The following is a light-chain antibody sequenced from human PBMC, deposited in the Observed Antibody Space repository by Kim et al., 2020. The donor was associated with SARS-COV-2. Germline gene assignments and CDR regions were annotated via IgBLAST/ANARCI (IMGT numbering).Light chain of an antibody. CDR1: QSVSSSY. CDR3: QQYDTSTPRT. J-gene: IGKJ4*01. CDR2: GAS. V-gene: IGKV3-20*01. Sequence: EIVLTQSPGTLSLSPGERATLSCRASQSVSSSYLAWYQQKPGQAPRLVISGASNRATGIPERFSGSGCGTDFTLTISRLEPEDFAVYYCQQYDTSTPRTFGGGTKVDIK.